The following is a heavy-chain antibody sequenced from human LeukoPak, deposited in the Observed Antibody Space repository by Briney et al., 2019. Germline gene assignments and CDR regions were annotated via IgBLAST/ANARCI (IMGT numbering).Heavy chain of an antibody. V-gene: IGHV3-30-3*01. CDR1: GFTFSSYA. J-gene: IGHJ4*02. CDR2: ISYDGSDK. Sequence: GGSLRLSCAASGFTFSSYAMHWVRQAPGKGLEWVAVISYDGSDKYYADSMKGRFTISRDNSKNTLYLQMNSLRAEDTAVYYCARDPVFYYGSGSYAYFDYWGQGTLVTVSS. CDR3: ARDPVFYYGSGSYAYFDY. D-gene: IGHD3-10*01.